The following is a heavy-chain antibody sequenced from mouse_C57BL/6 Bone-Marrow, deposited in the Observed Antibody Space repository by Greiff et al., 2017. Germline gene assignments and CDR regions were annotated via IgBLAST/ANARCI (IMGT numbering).Heavy chain of an antibody. D-gene: IGHD1-1*01. Sequence: EVKLVESGGDLVKPGGSLKLSCAASGFTFSSYGMSWVRQTPDKRLEWVATISSGGSYTYYPDSVKGRFTISRENAKNTLYLQMSSLKSEDTAMYYCARWGYSRREFDYWGQGTTLTVSS. J-gene: IGHJ2*01. CDR2: ISSGGSYT. CDR1: GFTFSSYG. CDR3: ARWGYSRREFDY. V-gene: IGHV5-6*01.